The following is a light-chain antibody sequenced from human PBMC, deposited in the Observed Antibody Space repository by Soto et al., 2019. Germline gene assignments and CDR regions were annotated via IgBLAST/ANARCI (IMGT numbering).Light chain of an antibody. CDR3: MRGTHWTPRRDTF. CDR1: QSLVYSDGNTY. J-gene: IGKJ2*01. V-gene: IGKV2-30*01. Sequence: DVVMTQSPLSLPVTLGQPASISCRSSQSLVYSDGNTYLNWFQQRPGQSPRRLIYNVSNRDSGVPDRFSGSGSGTDFTLKISRVEAEHVGVYYCMRGTHWTPRRDTFFGQGTKLEIK. CDR2: NVS.